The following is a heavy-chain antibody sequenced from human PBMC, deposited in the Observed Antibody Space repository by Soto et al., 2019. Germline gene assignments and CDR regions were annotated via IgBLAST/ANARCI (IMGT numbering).Heavy chain of an antibody. D-gene: IGHD2-21*02. CDR3: ARDRDWNLDY. CDR2: ISTDKGNT. Sequence: ASVKLSCTASGYSFTTYGMTWVRQAPGQGLEWMGWISTDKGNTKYAQNFQSRATLTTDTSTSTAYMELRSLRSDDTAVYYCARDRDWNLDYWGQGTLVTVSS. CDR1: GYSFTTYG. V-gene: IGHV1-18*01. J-gene: IGHJ4*02.